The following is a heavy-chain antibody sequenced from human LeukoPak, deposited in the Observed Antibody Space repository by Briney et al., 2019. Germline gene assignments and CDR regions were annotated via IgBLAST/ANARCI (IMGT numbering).Heavy chain of an antibody. CDR1: GFTFSDYS. CDR2: ISSSSTTI. Sequence: GGSLRLSCAASGFTFSDYSMNWVRQAPGKGLEGVSYISSSSTTIFYADSVKGRFTISRDNAKNSLFLQMNGLRDEDTALYYCARERVIAAAGDGFDSWGQGTLVTVSS. J-gene: IGHJ4*02. D-gene: IGHD2-21*01. V-gene: IGHV3-48*02. CDR3: ARERVIAAAGDGFDS.